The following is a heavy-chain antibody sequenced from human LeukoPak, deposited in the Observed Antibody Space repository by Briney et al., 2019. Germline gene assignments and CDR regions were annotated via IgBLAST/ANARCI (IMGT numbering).Heavy chain of an antibody. Sequence: GESLKISCKGSGYSFTSYWIGWVRPMPGKGLEWMGIIYPGDSDTRYSPSFQVQVTISADKSISTAYLQWSSLKASDTAMYYCARHRRDSSGYYYFDYWGQGTLVTVSS. D-gene: IGHD3-22*01. CDR2: IYPGDSDT. J-gene: IGHJ4*02. CDR1: GYSFTSYW. V-gene: IGHV5-51*01. CDR3: ARHRRDSSGYYYFDY.